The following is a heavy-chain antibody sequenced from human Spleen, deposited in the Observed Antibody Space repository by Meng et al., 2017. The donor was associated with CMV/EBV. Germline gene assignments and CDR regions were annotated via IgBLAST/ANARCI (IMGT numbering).Heavy chain of an antibody. CDR1: GGSFSSYY. Sequence: AVSGGSFSSYYCNWVRQSPGRGLEWIGEVNHSGGTNFSPSLRSRVTISVDTSKNQFSLRLRSVTAADTAVYYCATNTIFGVITMNVWGQGTLVTVSS. J-gene: IGHJ1*01. CDR2: VNHSGGT. V-gene: IGHV4-34*01. D-gene: IGHD3-10*01. CDR3: ATNTIFGVITMNV.